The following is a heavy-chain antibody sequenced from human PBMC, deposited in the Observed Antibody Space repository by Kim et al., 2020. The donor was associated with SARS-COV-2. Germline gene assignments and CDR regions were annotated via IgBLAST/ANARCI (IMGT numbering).Heavy chain of an antibody. Sequence: GGSLRLSCAASGFTFGVYAMHWVRQVPGKGLEWVSDINWNSAITDYADSVKGRFTISRDNAKNSLYLQMNSLRPEDTALYYCAKDNSGSIDYWGRGTLVTVSS. D-gene: IGHD2-21*01. CDR1: GFTFGVYA. V-gene: IGHV3-9*01. CDR3: AKDNSGSIDY. J-gene: IGHJ4*02. CDR2: INWNSAIT.